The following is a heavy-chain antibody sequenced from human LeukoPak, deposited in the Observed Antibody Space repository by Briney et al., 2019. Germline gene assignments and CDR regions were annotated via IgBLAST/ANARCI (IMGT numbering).Heavy chain of an antibody. CDR1: GGSISSYY. CDR2: IYYSGST. J-gene: IGHJ4*02. CDR3: ARNPYDILTGFYKNPGGFDF. V-gene: IGHV4-59*01. D-gene: IGHD3-9*01. Sequence: KPSETLSLTCTVSGGSISSYYWSWIRQPPGKGLEWIGYIYYSGSTNYNPSLKSRVTISVDTSKNQFSLKLSSVTAADTAVYYCARNPYDILTGFYKNPGGFDFWGQGTLVTVSS.